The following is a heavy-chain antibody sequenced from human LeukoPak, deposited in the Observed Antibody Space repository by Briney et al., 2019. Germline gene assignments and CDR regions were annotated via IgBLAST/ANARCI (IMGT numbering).Heavy chain of an antibody. V-gene: IGHV4-34*01. CDR2: INHSGST. Sequence: SETLSLTCAVYGGSFSGYYWSWIRQPPGKGLEWIGEINHSGSTNYNPSLKSRVTISVDTSKNQFSLKLSPVTAADTAVYYCARVGYYYGSGSYYFDYWGQGTLVTVSS. J-gene: IGHJ4*02. CDR1: GGSFSGYY. D-gene: IGHD3-10*01. CDR3: ARVGYYYGSGSYYFDY.